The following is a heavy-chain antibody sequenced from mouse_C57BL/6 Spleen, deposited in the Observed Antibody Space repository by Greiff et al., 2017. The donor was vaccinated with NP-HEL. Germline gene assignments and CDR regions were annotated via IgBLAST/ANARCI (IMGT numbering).Heavy chain of an antibody. J-gene: IGHJ2*01. CDR1: GYTFTSYG. CDR2: IYPRSGNT. Sequence: QVQLQQSGAELARPGASVKLSCKASGYTFTSYGISWVKQRTGQGLEWIGEIYPRSGNTYYNEKFKGKATLTADKSSSTAYMELRSLASEDSAVYFCARGNGDYLLFDYWGQGTTLTVSS. CDR3: ARGNGDYLLFDY. V-gene: IGHV1-81*01. D-gene: IGHD2-13*01.